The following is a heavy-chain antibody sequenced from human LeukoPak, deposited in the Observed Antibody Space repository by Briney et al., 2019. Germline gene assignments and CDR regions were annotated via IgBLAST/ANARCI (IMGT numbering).Heavy chain of an antibody. CDR3: AKVSWSRSSPDS. Sequence: PGGSLRLSCVASGFTVSDFDMSWVRQAPGKGLQWVSAIRDRGGNTYYSDSVKGRFTMSRDNSKNTLYLQMNSLRVEDTAKYYCAKVSWSRSSPDSWGQGTLVTVSS. CDR2: IRDRGGNT. CDR1: GFTVSDFD. J-gene: IGHJ5*02. V-gene: IGHV3-23*01. D-gene: IGHD1-26*01.